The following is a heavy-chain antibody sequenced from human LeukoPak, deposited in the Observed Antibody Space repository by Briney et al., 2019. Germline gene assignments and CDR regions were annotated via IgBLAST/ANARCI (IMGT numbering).Heavy chain of an antibody. Sequence: PGGSLRLSCVASGLPIGDFAMHWVRRAPGRGLEWVSLISGDGVSTFFTDSVKGRFSISRDNSKNSLFLEMSSLRTEDTAMYYCARESGKFDYWGQGTLVAVSS. V-gene: IGHV3-43*02. CDR1: GLPIGDFA. CDR3: ARESGKFDY. J-gene: IGHJ4*02. CDR2: ISGDGVST.